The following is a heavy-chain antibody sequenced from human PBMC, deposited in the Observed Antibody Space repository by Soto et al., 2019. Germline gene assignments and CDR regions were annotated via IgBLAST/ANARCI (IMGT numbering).Heavy chain of an antibody. CDR3: ARDLMTTVPYYYYGMDV. CDR2: INPNSGGT. Sequence: VQSGAEVKKPGASVKVSCKASGYTFNVYYIHWVRQAPGEGLEWIGWINPNSGGTRYAQKFQGRVTMIRDTSVSTGYLELSRLKYVDPAVYYCARDLMTTVPYYYYGMDVWGQGATVTVSS. V-gene: IGHV1-2*02. J-gene: IGHJ6*02. D-gene: IGHD4-4*01. CDR1: GYTFNVYY.